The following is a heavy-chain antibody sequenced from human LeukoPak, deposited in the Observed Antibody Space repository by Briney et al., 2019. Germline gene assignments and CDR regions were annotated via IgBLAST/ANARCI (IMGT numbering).Heavy chain of an antibody. J-gene: IGHJ4*02. D-gene: IGHD6-19*01. CDR2: INHSGST. Sequence: SETLSLTCAVYGGSFSGYYWSWIRQPPGKGLEWIGEINHSGSTNYNPSLKSRVTISVDTSKNQLSLKLSSVTAADTAVYYCARVEYSSGWYFDYWGQGTLVTVSS. CDR3: ARVEYSSGWYFDY. CDR1: GGSFSGYY. V-gene: IGHV4-34*01.